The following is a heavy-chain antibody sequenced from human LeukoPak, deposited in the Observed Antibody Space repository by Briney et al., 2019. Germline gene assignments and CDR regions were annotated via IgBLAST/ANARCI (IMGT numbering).Heavy chain of an antibody. CDR1: GGSISSYY. CDR3: ARVRVGATRGRYYFDY. D-gene: IGHD1-26*01. V-gene: IGHV4-59*01. J-gene: IGHJ4*02. Sequence: SETLSLTCTVSGGSISSYYWSWIRQPPGKGLEWIGYIYYSGSTNYNPSLKSRVTISVDTSKNQFSLKLSSVTAADTAVYYCARVRVGATRGRYYFDYWGQGTLVTVSS. CDR2: IYYSGST.